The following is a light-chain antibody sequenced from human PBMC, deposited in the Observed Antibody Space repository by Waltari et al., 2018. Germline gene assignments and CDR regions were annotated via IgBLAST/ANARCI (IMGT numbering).Light chain of an antibody. CDR1: QSVLYSSTNKNY. V-gene: IGKV4-1*01. CDR2: WAF. J-gene: IGKJ5*01. Sequence: DIVLTQSPDSLAVSLGERATINCKSSQSVLYSSTNKNYLAWYQQKPGQPPKLLIYWAFTRESGGPDRFGGSGSGADFTLTISSLQAEDVAVYYCQQYYSTPPITFGQGTRLEIK. CDR3: QQYYSTPPIT.